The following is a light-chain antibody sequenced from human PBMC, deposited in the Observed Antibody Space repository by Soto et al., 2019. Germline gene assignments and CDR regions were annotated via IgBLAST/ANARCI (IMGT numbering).Light chain of an antibody. Sequence: QSVLTQPPSVSGAPGQRVTISCTGSSSNIGAGYNVHWYQQVPGTAPKLLIYGDSNRPSGVPDRFSGSKSGTSASLAITGPQAEGEADYYCQSYDSSLSGWLFGGGTKLTVL. V-gene: IGLV1-40*01. J-gene: IGLJ3*02. CDR1: SSNIGAGYN. CDR3: QSYDSSLSGWL. CDR2: GDS.